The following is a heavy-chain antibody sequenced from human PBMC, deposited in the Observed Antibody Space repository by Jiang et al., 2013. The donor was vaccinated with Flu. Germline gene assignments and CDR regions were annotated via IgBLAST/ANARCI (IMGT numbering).Heavy chain of an antibody. Sequence: SSYAISWVRQAPGQGLEWMGGIIPIFGTANYAQKFQGRVTITADESTSTAYMELSSLRSEDTAVYYCARQQDGPNAFDIWGQGTMVTVSS. V-gene: IGHV1-69*01. D-gene: IGHD2-15*01. J-gene: IGHJ3*02. CDR1: SSYA. CDR2: IIPIFGTA. CDR3: ARQQDGPNAFDI.